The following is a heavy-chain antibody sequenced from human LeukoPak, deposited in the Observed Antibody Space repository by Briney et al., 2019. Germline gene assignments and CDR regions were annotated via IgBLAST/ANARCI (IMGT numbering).Heavy chain of an antibody. CDR3: TTDFGVPDSPVGY. J-gene: IGHJ4*02. D-gene: IGHD1-14*01. CDR1: GFTSSNAW. V-gene: IGHV3-15*01. Sequence: GGSLRLSCAASGFTSSNAWMSWVRQAPGKGLEWVGCIKSKTDGGTTDYAAPVKGRFTISRDDSKNTLYLQMNSLKTEDTAVYYCTTDFGVPDSPVGYWGQGTLVTVSS. CDR2: IKSKTDGGTT.